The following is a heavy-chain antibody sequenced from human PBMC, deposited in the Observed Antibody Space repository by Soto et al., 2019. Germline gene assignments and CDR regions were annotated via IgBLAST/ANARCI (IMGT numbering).Heavy chain of an antibody. Sequence: GGSLGLSCASSRFTFRSYAMHWVRQAPGKGLEWVAVISYDESDKYYADSLKGRFTISRDNSKNTLYLQMNSLRGEDTAVYYCARDLSVAGPDYWGQGTLVTVPS. D-gene: IGHD6-19*01. CDR2: ISYDESDK. CDR3: ARDLSVAGPDY. V-gene: IGHV3-30*03. CDR1: RFTFRSYA. J-gene: IGHJ4*02.